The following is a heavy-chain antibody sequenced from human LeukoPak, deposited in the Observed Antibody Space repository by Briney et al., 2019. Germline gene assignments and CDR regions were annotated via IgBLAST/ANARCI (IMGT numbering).Heavy chain of an antibody. CDR1: GFTFSSDW. CDR3: ARLEMATIKRQNYYFDY. V-gene: IGHV4-4*02. Sequence: GSLRLSCAASGFTFSSDWMSWVRQPPGKGLEWIGEIYHSGSTNYNPSLKSRVTISVDKSKNQFSLKLSSVTAADTAVYYGARLEMATIKRQNYYFDYWGQGTLVTVSS. CDR2: IYHSGST. D-gene: IGHD5-24*01. J-gene: IGHJ4*02.